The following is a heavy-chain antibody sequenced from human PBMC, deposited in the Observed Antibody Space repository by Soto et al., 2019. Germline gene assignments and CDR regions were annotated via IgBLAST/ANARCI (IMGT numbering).Heavy chain of an antibody. Sequence: EVQLVESGGGLVQPGGSLRLSCAASGFTFSSYWMHWVRQAPGKGLGWVSRINSDGSSTSYADSVKGRFTIYRDNAKNTLYLQMNSLRGEDTAVYYCARGGGYSYGYIDYWGQGTLVTVSS. CDR3: ARGGGYSYGYIDY. J-gene: IGHJ4*02. CDR1: GFTFSSYW. D-gene: IGHD5-18*01. V-gene: IGHV3-74*01. CDR2: INSDGSST.